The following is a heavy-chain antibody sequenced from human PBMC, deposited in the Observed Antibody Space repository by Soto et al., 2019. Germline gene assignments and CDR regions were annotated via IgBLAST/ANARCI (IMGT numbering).Heavy chain of an antibody. J-gene: IGHJ6*02. V-gene: IGHV1-69*13. CDR2: IIPIFGTA. Sequence: SSVKVSCNASGGTFSGYAISWVRQAPGQGLEWMGGIIPIFGTANYAQKIKGRVTITADESTSTAYMELSSLRSEYTAVYYFARRSLCSSTSCYHSAGYYYYGMDVWGQGTTVTVSS. CDR1: GGTFSGYA. D-gene: IGHD2-2*01. CDR3: ARRSLCSSTSCYHSAGYYYYGMDV.